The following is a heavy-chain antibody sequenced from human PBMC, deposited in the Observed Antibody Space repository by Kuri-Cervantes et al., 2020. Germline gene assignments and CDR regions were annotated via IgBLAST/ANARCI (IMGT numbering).Heavy chain of an antibody. CDR1: GLTFSSYD. CDR3: ARDYPMVRGVIIAFDI. V-gene: IGHV3-13*01. D-gene: IGHD3-10*01. J-gene: IGHJ3*02. CDR2: IGTAGDT. Sequence: LSLTCAASGLTFSSYDMHWVRQATGKGLEWVSAIGTAGDTYYPGSVKGRFTISRENAKNSLYLQMNSLRAEDTAVYYCARDYPMVRGVIIAFDIWGQGTVVTVSS.